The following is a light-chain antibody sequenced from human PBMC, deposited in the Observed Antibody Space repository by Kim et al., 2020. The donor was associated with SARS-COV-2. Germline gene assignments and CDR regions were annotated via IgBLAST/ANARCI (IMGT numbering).Light chain of an antibody. CDR1: SSDVGGYNY. V-gene: IGLV2-8*01. Sequence: PGQAITFSCTGTSSDVGGYNYVSWDQQHPGKAPKLMIYEVSKRPSGVPDRFSGSKSGNTASLTVSGLQAEDEADYYCSSYAGSNRVFGGGTQLTVL. CDR3: SSYAGSNRV. J-gene: IGLJ3*02. CDR2: EVS.